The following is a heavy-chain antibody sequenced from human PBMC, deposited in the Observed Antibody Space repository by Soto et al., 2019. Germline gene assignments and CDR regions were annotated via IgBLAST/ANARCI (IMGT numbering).Heavy chain of an antibody. V-gene: IGHV1-69*19. Sequence: QVQLVQSGAEMKKPGSSVKVSCQSSGGTFNTYAMNWVRQAPGQGPEWMGDISPMFGAANYAPKFQGRVTIAADESTGTSYMQLSSSTLEDTALYFCAREVQVHTPAFVYWGQGTLVTVSS. D-gene: IGHD3-10*01. CDR3: AREVQVHTPAFVY. CDR2: ISPMFGAA. CDR1: GGTFNTYA. J-gene: IGHJ4*02.